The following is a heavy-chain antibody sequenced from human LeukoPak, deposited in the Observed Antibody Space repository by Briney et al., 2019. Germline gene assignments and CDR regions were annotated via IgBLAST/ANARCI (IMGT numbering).Heavy chain of an antibody. V-gene: IGHV5-51*01. D-gene: IGHD6-13*01. CDR1: GYSFTSHW. CDR2: IYPGDSDT. J-gene: IGHJ4*02. CDR3: ARHQQQLCADY. Sequence: GESLKISCKASGYSFTSHWIVWVRQMPGKGLEWMGIIYPGDSDTRYSLSFQGQVTISADKSISTAYLQWRSLKASDTAMYYCARHQQQLCADYWGQGTLVTVSS.